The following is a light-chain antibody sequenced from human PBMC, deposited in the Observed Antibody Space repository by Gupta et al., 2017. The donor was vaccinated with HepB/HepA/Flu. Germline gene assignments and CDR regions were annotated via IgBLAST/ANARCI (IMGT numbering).Light chain of an antibody. CDR2: DAS. V-gene: IGKV3-11*01. CDR3: QQRNNCPGT. J-gene: IGKJ1*01. CDR1: KNIRTS. Sequence: IGLTQSPATLALSPGERVSLSCRASKNIRTSLAWYQHKPGQPPRLLIYDASKRATGVPARFVGSGSGTEFTLAISSREPEDFAVYYCQQRNNCPGTFGQGTKVEI.